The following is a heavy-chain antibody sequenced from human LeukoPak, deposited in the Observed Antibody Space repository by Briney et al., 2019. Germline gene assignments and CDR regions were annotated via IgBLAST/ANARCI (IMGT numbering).Heavy chain of an antibody. J-gene: IGHJ4*02. V-gene: IGHV3-74*01. Sequence: GGSLRLSCAASGFTFSNYWMNWVRQAPGKGLVWVSRIDTDGTTTYYADSVKGRFTISRDNSKNTLSLQMNSLRAEDTAVYYCAKPSGWLLCFDYWGQGTLVTVSS. CDR1: GFTFSNYW. CDR2: IDTDGTTT. D-gene: IGHD6-19*01. CDR3: AKPSGWLLCFDY.